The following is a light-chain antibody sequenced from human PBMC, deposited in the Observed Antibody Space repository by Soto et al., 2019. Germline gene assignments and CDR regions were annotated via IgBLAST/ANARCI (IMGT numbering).Light chain of an antibody. V-gene: IGLV1-40*01. J-gene: IGLJ3*02. Sequence: QAVVTQPPSVSGAPGQRVTISCTGSTSNIGAGYGVHWYQQVPGTAPKLLVSGHNNRPAEVPDRFFGSKSGTSASLTITGLLAEDEADYYCQSFDSSLGGSGVFGGGTKLTVL. CDR1: TSNIGAGYG. CDR3: QSFDSSLGGSGV. CDR2: GHN.